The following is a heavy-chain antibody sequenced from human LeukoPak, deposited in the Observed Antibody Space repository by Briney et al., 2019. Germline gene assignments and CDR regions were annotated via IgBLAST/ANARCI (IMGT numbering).Heavy chain of an antibody. CDR3: ARGVWFGELYRDY. V-gene: IGHV4-34*01. CDR2: INHKGST. CDR1: GGSFSGYY. Sequence: SETLSLTCTVYGGSFSGYYWSWIRQPTGKGLEWLGEINHKGSTNYGPSLKSRVTISVDTSKNLFSLKLSSVTAADTAVYYCARGVWFGELYRDYWGQGTLVTVSS. D-gene: IGHD3-10*01. J-gene: IGHJ4*02.